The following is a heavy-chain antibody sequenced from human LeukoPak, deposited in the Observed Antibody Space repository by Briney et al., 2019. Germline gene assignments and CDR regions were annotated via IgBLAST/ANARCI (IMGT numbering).Heavy chain of an antibody. J-gene: IGHJ4*02. V-gene: IGHV6-1*01. CDR3: ARSITMVRGVIIGHDY. CDR1: GDSVSSNSAA. D-gene: IGHD3-10*01. Sequence: SQTLSLTCAISGDSVSSNSAAWNWIRQSPSRGLEWLGRTYYRSKWYNDYAVSVKSRKTINPDTSKNQFSLQLNSVTPEDTAVYYCARSITMVRGVIIGHDYWGQGTLVTVSS. CDR2: TYYRSKWYN.